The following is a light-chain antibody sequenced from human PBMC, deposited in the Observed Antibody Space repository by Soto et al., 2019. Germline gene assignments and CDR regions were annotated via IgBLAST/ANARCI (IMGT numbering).Light chain of an antibody. J-gene: IGLJ3*02. CDR1: SSNIGSNT. CDR2: GNN. Sequence: QSVLTQPPSASGTPGQTVAISCSGSSSNIGSNTVNWYQQFPGTAPKLLIYGNNQRPSGVPDRLSGSKSDTSASLAISGLLSEDESDYYCATWDGSLNGWVFGGGTKLTVL. CDR3: ATWDGSLNGWV. V-gene: IGLV1-44*01.